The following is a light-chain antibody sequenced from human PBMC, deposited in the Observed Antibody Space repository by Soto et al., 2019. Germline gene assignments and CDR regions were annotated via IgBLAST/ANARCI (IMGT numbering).Light chain of an antibody. V-gene: IGLV2-23*01. CDR1: SSDVGSYNL. J-gene: IGLJ2*01. CDR3: CSYAGYGKVI. CDR2: EGN. Sequence: QSALTQSASVSITISCTGTSSDVGSYNLVSWYQQHPGKAPKLMIYEGNKRPSGVSNRFSGSRSGNTASLTISGLQAEDEADYYCCSYAGYGKVIFGGGTKLTVL.